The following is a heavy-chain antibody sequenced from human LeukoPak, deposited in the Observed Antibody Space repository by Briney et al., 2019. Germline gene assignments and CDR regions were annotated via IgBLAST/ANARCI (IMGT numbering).Heavy chain of an antibody. V-gene: IGHV3-15*01. CDR1: GFTFTGTW. D-gene: IGHD3-3*01. Sequence: GGSLRLSCAASGFTFTGTWMNWVRQAPGKGLEWVGRIKDKTDGGATEYAAPVKGRFTISRDDSKNMLFLQMNSLKSEDTAVYYCATDLRSTIYGVVIINGAFDMWGQGTMVTVSS. CDR3: ATDLRSTIYGVVIINGAFDM. CDR2: IKDKTDGGAT. J-gene: IGHJ3*02.